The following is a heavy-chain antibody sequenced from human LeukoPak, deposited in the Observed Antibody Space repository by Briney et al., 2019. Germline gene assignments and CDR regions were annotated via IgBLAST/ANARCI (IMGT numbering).Heavy chain of an antibody. CDR2: MNPNSGNT. J-gene: IGHJ4*02. D-gene: IGHD4-17*01. Sequence: TSVKVSCKASGYTFTSYDINWVRQATGQGLEWMGWMNPNSGNTGYVQKFQGRVTMTRNTSISTTYMELSSLRSEDTAVYYCARGLLGYGDLFDYWGQGTLVTVSS. V-gene: IGHV1-8*01. CDR1: GYTFTSYD. CDR3: ARGLLGYGDLFDY.